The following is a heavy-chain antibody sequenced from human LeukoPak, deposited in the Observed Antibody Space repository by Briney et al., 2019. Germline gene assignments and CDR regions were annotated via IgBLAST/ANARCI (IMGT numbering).Heavy chain of an antibody. D-gene: IGHD3-3*01. CDR3: ARDRNTIFGVVRGFDY. CDR2: IYYSGST. V-gene: IGHV4-39*07. J-gene: IGHJ4*02. CDR1: GGSISSSSYY. Sequence: PSETLSLTCTVSGGSISSSSYYWGWIRQPPGKGLEWIGSIYYSGSTYYNPSLKSRVTISVDRSKNQFFLKLSSVTAADTAVYYCARDRNTIFGVVRGFDYWGQGTLVTVSS.